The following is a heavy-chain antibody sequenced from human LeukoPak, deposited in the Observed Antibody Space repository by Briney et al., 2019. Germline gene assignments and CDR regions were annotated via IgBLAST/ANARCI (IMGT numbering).Heavy chain of an antibody. V-gene: IGHV4-34*01. CDR1: GGSFSGYY. D-gene: IGHD2-2*03. Sequence: SETLSLTCAVYGGSFSGYYWSWIRQSPEKGLEWIGEINHSGSTNYNPSLKSRVSMSIDTSKNQFSLRLSSVTAADTAVYYCASGGYCDSASCLTLNWFDPWGQGTLVTVSS. J-gene: IGHJ5*02. CDR3: ASGGYCDSASCLTLNWFDP. CDR2: INHSGST.